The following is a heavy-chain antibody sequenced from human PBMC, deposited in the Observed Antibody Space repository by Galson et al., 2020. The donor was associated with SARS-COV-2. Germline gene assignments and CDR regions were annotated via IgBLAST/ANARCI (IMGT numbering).Heavy chain of an antibody. CDR2: INPNSGDT. Sequence: ASVTVSCKAAGYTFTGHHLHWVRQAPGQGLEWLGWINPNSGDTGYGQKFQGRVTMTRDRSISTAYMELSSLRSDDTAKYYCARPGYCSSNRCDRLGWGMDVWGQGTAVTVSS. CDR3: ARPGYCSSNRCDRLGWGMDV. V-gene: IGHV1-2*02. D-gene: IGHD2-2*02. CDR1: GYTFTGHH. J-gene: IGHJ6*02.